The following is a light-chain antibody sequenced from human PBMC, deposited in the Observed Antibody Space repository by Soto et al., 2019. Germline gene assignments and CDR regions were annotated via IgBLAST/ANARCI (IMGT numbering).Light chain of an antibody. Sequence: EIVLTQSPATLSLSPGERATLSCRASQSVSTYLVWYQQKPGQAPRLLIYDASNRATGIPARFSGSGSGTDFTLTINSLEPEDFAVYYCQQRFTWPPYTFGQGTKLEIK. CDR3: QQRFTWPPYT. V-gene: IGKV3-11*01. J-gene: IGKJ2*01. CDR2: DAS. CDR1: QSVSTY.